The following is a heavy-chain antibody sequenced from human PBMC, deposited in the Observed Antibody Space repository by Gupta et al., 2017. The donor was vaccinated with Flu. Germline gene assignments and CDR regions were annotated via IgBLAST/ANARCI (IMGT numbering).Heavy chain of an antibody. D-gene: IGHD4-23*01. CDR2: IAADDSVK. CDR1: GFPFRKYW. J-gene: IGHJ5*01. Sequence: EEHLVGSGGGLVPPGGALRLCCAVSGFPFRKYWMDWVRQAPGKGLEWVANIAADDSVKNYAGSVKGRFTISRDNAKNSLFLQMSSLRAEDTAVYYCVRNRGWQQFDCWGQGALVTVSS. V-gene: IGHV3-7*01. CDR3: VRNRGWQQFDC.